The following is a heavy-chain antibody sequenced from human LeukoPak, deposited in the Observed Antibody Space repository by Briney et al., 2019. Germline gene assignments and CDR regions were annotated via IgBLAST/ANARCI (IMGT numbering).Heavy chain of an antibody. CDR3: ARYYDSSGDTQGAFDI. J-gene: IGHJ3*02. CDR2: FYRGIST. Sequence: SGGSLRLSCAASGFTVSSNYMSWVRQAPGKGLEWVSSFYRGISTYYADSVKGRFTTSRDHSKNTVYLQMDSLRPEDTAVYYCARYYDSSGDTQGAFDIWGQGTMVTVS. D-gene: IGHD3-22*01. CDR1: GFTVSSNY. V-gene: IGHV3-66*02.